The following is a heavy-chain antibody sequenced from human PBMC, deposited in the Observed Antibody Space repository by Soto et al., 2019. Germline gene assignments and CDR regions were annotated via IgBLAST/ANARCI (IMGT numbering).Heavy chain of an antibody. J-gene: IGHJ4*02. CDR3: AKDSSYYDILTGYYPGYFDY. Sequence: EVQLLESGGGLVQPGGSLRLSCAASGFTFSSYAMSWVRQAPGKGLEWVSAISGSGGSTYYADSVKGRLTISRDNSQNTLYLQMNCLRAEDTAVYYCAKDSSYYDILTGYYPGYFDYWGQGTLVTVSS. V-gene: IGHV3-23*01. CDR1: GFTFSSYA. CDR2: ISGSGGST. D-gene: IGHD3-9*01.